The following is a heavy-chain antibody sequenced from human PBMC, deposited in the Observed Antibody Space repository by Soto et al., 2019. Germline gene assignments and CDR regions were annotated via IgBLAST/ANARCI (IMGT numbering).Heavy chain of an antibody. V-gene: IGHV1-18*01. J-gene: IGHJ4*02. CDR3: ARALPPLDY. CDR2: ISAYNSNT. CDR1: GYTFTSYY. Sequence: QVQLVQSGAEVKKPGASVKVSCKASGYTFTSYYITWVRQAPGQGLEWMGWISAYNSNTNYAQKLQGRVTMTTDTSTSTAYRELRSLRSDDTAGEYCARALPPLDYWGQGTLVTVSS.